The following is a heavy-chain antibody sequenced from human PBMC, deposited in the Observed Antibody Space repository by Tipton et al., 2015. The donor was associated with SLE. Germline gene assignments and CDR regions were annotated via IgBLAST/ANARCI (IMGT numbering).Heavy chain of an antibody. V-gene: IGHV4-31*03. CDR1: GGSISSDGYF. Sequence: LRLSCSVSGGSISSDGYFWSWIRQHPGKGLEWIGYISSTGSPYYNPSLESRVTISVDTSKNQFSLRLSSVTTADTALYYCARDARRHNGYEFCDYWGQGTLVTVSS. J-gene: IGHJ4*02. CDR3: ARDARRHNGYEFCDY. CDR2: ISSTGSP. D-gene: IGHD5-12*01.